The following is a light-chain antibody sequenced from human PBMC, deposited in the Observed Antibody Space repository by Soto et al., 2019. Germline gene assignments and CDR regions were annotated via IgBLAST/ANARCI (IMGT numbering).Light chain of an antibody. CDR3: SSYTTSSTYG. Sequence: QSALTQPASVSGSPGQSITISCTGTSSDVGGYNYVSWYQQHPGKAPKLIIYEVSYRPSGVSNRFSASKSGNTASLTISGLQAEDEADYYCSSYTTSSTYGFGTGTKLTVL. CDR2: EVS. J-gene: IGLJ1*01. CDR1: SSDVGGYNY. V-gene: IGLV2-14*01.